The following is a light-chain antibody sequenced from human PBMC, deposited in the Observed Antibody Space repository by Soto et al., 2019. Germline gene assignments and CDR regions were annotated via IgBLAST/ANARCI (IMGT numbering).Light chain of an antibody. CDR1: SSNIGSNY. CDR3: AAWDDSLSGVV. Sequence: QSVLTQPPSASGTPGQRVTISCSGSSSNIGSNYVYWFQQLPGTAPPLLIYSNNKRPSGVPGRFSGSKSGTSASLAISGLRSEDEADYYCAAWDDSLSGVVFGGGTKLTVL. CDR2: SNN. V-gene: IGLV1-47*02. J-gene: IGLJ2*01.